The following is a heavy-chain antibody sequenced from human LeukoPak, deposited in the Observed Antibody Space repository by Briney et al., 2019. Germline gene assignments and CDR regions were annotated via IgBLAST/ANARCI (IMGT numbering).Heavy chain of an antibody. V-gene: IGHV3-23*01. CDR1: GFTFSSYA. CDR2: ISGSGGST. D-gene: IGHD3-9*01. J-gene: IGHJ4*02. Sequence: GGSLRLSCAASGFTFSSYAMSWVRQAPGKGLEWVSAISGSGGSTYYADSVKGRFTISRDNSKNTLYLQMNSLRDEDTAVYYCVRLGWAPRRLRYFSYYFDYWGQGTLVTVSS. CDR3: VRLGWAPRRLRYFSYYFDY.